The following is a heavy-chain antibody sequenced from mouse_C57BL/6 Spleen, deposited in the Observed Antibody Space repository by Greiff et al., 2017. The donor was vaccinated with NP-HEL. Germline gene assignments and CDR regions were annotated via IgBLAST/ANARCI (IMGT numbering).Heavy chain of an antibody. Sequence: QVQLQQPGAELVRPGSSVKLSCKASGYTFTSYWMDWVKQRPGQGLEWIGNIYPSDSETHYNQKFKDKATLTVDKSSSTAYMQLSSLTSEDSAVYYGARSTAQATEADYAMDYWGQGTSVTVSS. V-gene: IGHV1-61*01. CDR2: IYPSDSET. CDR1: GYTFTSYW. D-gene: IGHD3-2*02. CDR3: ARSTAQATEADYAMDY. J-gene: IGHJ4*01.